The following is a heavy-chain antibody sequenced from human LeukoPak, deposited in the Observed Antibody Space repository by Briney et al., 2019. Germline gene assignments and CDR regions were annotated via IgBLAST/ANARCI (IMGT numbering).Heavy chain of an antibody. CDR3: ARGALPSAFDI. CDR2: MYSTGST. Sequence: SETLSLTCTVSGASISNYYWTWIRQPAGKGLEWIGRMYSTGSTIYNPSLKSRVTMSVDTSKNQFSLKLSSVTAADTAVYFCARGALPSAFDIWGQGTMVTVSS. V-gene: IGHV4-4*07. CDR1: GASISNYY. J-gene: IGHJ3*02.